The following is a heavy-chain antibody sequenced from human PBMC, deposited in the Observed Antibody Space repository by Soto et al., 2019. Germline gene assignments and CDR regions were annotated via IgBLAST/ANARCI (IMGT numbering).Heavy chain of an antibody. V-gene: IGHV1-69*12. CDR3: ARDPKDPETYYYGLDV. CDR1: GDTFSSYA. CDR2: IIHMFGAS. J-gene: IGHJ6*02. Sequence: QVQLVQSGAEVKKPGSSVKVSCKASGDTFSSYAISWVRQAPGQGLEWMGGIIHMFGASTYAQKFQVRVTFTADESTATAYMELSSLRSDDTAVYYCARDPKDPETYYYGLDVWGQGTTVTVSS.